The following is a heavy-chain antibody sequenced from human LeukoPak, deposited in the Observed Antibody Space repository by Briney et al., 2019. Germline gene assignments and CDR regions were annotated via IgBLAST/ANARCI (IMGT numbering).Heavy chain of an antibody. CDR2: ISYDGSNK. V-gene: IGHV3-30*18. D-gene: IGHD4-23*01. CDR1: GFTFSSYG. Sequence: GGSLRLSCAASGFTFSSYGMHWVRQAPGKGLEWVSLISYDGSNKYYADSVKGRFTISRDNSKNTLYLQMNSLRAEDTAVYYCAKDSPSAYDGGNFDYWGQGTLVTVSS. CDR3: AKDSPSAYDGGNFDY. J-gene: IGHJ4*02.